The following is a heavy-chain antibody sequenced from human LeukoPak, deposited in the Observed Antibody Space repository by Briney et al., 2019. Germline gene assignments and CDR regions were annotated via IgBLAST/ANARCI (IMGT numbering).Heavy chain of an antibody. J-gene: IGHJ4*02. CDR3: ARDRGWAGYSYGFYY. Sequence: ASVNVSFTASGGTFSIYAISWVRQAPGQGLEWMGGIIPIFGTANYAQKFQGRVTITADESTSTAYMELSSLRSEDTAVYYCARDRGWAGYSYGFYYWGQGTLVTVSS. D-gene: IGHD5-18*01. CDR1: GGTFSIYA. CDR2: IIPIFGTA. V-gene: IGHV1-69*13.